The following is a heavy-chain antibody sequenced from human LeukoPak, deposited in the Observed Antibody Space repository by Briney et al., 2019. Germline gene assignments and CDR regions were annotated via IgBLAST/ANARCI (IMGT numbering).Heavy chain of an antibody. CDR3: ANLIIMITFGGARQYYFDY. CDR1: GFTFSSYA. J-gene: IGHJ4*02. CDR2: ISGSGGST. V-gene: IGHV3-23*01. D-gene: IGHD3-16*01. Sequence: GGSLRLSCAASGFTFSSYAMSWVRQAPGKGLEWVSAISGSGGSTYYADSVKGRFTISRDNSKNTLYLQMNSLRAEDTAVYYCANLIIMITFGGARQYYFDYWGQGTLVTVSS.